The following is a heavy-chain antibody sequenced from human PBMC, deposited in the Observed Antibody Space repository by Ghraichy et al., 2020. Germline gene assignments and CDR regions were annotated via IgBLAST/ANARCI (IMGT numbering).Heavy chain of an antibody. CDR3: ARGDDFWSGYPALGWFDP. V-gene: IGHV4-39*07. Sequence: SETLSLTCTVSGGSISSSSYYWGWIRQPPGKGLEWIGSIYYSGSTYYNPSLKSRVTISVDTSKNQFSLKLSSVTAADTAVYYCARGDDFWSGYPALGWFDPWGQGTLVTVSS. CDR2: IYYSGST. CDR1: GGSISSSSYY. J-gene: IGHJ5*02. D-gene: IGHD3-3*01.